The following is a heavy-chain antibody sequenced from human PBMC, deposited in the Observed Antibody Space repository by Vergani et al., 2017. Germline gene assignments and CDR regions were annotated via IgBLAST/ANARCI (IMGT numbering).Heavy chain of an antibody. V-gene: IGHV3-23*01. CDR1: GFTFNHYA. CDR2: ISGSGGST. CDR3: AKANPRNSGYDYLYYYHAMDV. Sequence: EVQLLESGGDLVQPGGSLRLSCAASGFTFNHYAMNWVRQAPGKGLEWVSGISGSGGSTYYAGSVKGRFTISRDRSKNTLYLQMNSLSAGDTAVYYCAKANPRNSGYDYLYYYHAMDVGGQGTTVTVSS. J-gene: IGHJ6*02. D-gene: IGHD5-12*01.